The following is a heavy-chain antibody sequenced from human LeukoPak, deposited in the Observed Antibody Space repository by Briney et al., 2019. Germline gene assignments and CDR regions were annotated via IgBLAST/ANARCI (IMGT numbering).Heavy chain of an antibody. CDR2: IYYSGST. Sequence: SETLSLTCTVSGGSISSYYWSWIRQPPGKGLEWIGYIYYSGSTNYNPSLKSRVTISVDTSKNQFSLKLSSVTAADTAVYYCARVRETTDPRSYDFWSGTPTYFDYWGQGTLVTVSS. J-gene: IGHJ4*02. V-gene: IGHV4-59*01. CDR1: GGSISSYY. CDR3: ARVRETTDPRSYDFWSGTPTYFDY. D-gene: IGHD3-3*01.